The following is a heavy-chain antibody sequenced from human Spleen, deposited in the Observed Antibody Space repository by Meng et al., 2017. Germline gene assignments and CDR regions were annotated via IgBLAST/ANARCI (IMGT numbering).Heavy chain of an antibody. CDR1: GYTFTSYG. CDR2: INTESGSP. J-gene: IGHJ5*02. D-gene: IGHD2-15*01. V-gene: IGHV7-4-1*02. CDR3: ARGPRGGWFDH. Sequence: QVQVVQSGAEVKKPGASVKVSCKASGYTFTSYGISWVRQAPGQGLEWMGWINTESGSPRSAQGFTGRFVFSLDTSVSTAYLDISSLKADDTAVYFCARGPRGGWFDHWGQGTLVTVSS.